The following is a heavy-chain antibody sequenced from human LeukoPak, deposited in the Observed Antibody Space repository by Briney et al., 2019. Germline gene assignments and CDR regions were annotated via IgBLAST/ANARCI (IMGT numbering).Heavy chain of an antibody. Sequence: GASVKVSCKASGYTFTRYYMHWVRQAPGQGLEWMGWINPNSGGTNYAQKFQGRVTMTRDTSISTAYMELSRLRSDDTAVYYCAGVRAVAGTWTWFDPWGQGTLVTVSS. V-gene: IGHV1-2*02. CDR1: GYTFTRYY. CDR2: INPNSGGT. D-gene: IGHD6-19*01. CDR3: AGVRAVAGTWTWFDP. J-gene: IGHJ5*02.